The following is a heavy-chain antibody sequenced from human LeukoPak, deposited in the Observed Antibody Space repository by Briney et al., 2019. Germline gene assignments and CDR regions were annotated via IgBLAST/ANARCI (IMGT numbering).Heavy chain of an antibody. CDR2: IYSGGST. J-gene: IGHJ4*02. D-gene: IGHD3-10*01. CDR3: GSAKPKSMVRGLIMRRESRYYFDY. CDR1: GFTVSYNY. Sequence: GGSLRFSSAASGFTVSYNYMRWVRQAPGQGLVWGTVIYSGGSTYYAESVKGRFTISSDNSKTTFYMQMNSLTAEDTAVYYCGSAKPKSMVRGLIMRRESRYYFDYWGQGTLDTVSS. V-gene: IGHV3-53*01.